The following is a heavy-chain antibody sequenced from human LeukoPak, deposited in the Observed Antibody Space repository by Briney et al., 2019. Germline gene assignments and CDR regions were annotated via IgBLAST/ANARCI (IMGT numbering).Heavy chain of an antibody. CDR1: GFTFDDYA. V-gene: IGHV3-9*01. Sequence: QSGGSLRLSCAASGFTFDDYAMHWVRQAPGKGLEWVSGISWNSGSIGYADSVKGRFTISRDNAKNSLYLQMNSLRAEDTALYYCAKDIGRITGAFDIWGQGTMVTVSS. J-gene: IGHJ3*02. D-gene: IGHD3-10*01. CDR2: ISWNSGSI. CDR3: AKDIGRITGAFDI.